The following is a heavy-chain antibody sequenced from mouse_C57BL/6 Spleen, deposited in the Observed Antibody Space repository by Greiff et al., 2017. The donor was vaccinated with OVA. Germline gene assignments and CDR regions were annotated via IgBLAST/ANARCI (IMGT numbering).Heavy chain of an antibody. CDR2: ISSGGSYT. Sequence: EVMLVESGGDLVKPGGSLKLSCAASGFTFSSYGMSWVRQTPDKRLEWVATISSGGSYTYYPDSVKGRFTLSRDNAKNTLYLQMSSLKSEDTAMYYCARSLYYDYDGGVYYFDYWGQGTTLTVSS. CDR1: GFTFSSYG. D-gene: IGHD2-4*01. J-gene: IGHJ2*01. V-gene: IGHV5-6*01. CDR3: ARSLYYDYDGGVYYFDY.